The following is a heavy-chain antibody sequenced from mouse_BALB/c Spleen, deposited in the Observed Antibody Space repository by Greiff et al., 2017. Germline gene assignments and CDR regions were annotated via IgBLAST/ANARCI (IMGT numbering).Heavy chain of an antibody. CDR3: ARDGYIYAMDY. CDR1: GYTFSSYW. CDR2: ILPGSGST. J-gene: IGHJ4*01. D-gene: IGHD2-3*01. V-gene: IGHV1-9*01. Sequence: QVQLQQSGAELMKPGASVKISCKATGYTFSSYWIEWVKQRPGHGLEWIGEILPGSGSTNYNEKFKGKATFTADTSSNTAYMQLSSLTSEDSAVYYCARDGYIYAMDYWGQGTSVTVSS.